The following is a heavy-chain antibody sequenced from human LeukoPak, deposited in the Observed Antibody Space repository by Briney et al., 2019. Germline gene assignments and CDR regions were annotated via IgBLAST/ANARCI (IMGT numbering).Heavy chain of an antibody. Sequence: GGSLRLSWAASGITFSRYWMSWVRQAPGKGLEWVANIKQDGSDKYYVDSVKGRFTISRDNAKNSLYLQLNSLTAEDTAVYYCARLLGGNYFDNWGQGTLVTVSS. D-gene: IGHD1-26*01. CDR2: IKQDGSDK. CDR1: GITFSRYW. CDR3: ARLLGGNYFDN. V-gene: IGHV3-7*04. J-gene: IGHJ4*02.